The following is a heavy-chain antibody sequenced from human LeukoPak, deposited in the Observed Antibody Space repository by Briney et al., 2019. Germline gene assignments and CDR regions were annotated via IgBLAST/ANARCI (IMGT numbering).Heavy chain of an antibody. CDR2: IYYSGNT. CDR1: GGSISSSNYY. D-gene: IGHD3-10*01. J-gene: IGHJ4*02. V-gene: IGHV4-39*07. Sequence: SETLSFTCTVSGGSISSSNYYWGWIRQPPGKGLEWIGSIYYSGNTYYNPSLKSRVTISVDMSKNQISLKLSSVTAADTAVYYCARDRLLWFGELDFWGQGTLVTVSS. CDR3: ARDRLLWFGELDF.